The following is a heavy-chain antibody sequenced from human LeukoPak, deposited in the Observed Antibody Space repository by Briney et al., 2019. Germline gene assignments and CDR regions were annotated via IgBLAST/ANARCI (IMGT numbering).Heavy chain of an antibody. V-gene: IGHV4-39*01. CDR1: GGSISSSSYY. J-gene: IGHJ4*02. D-gene: IGHD6-13*01. Sequence: PSETLSLTCTVSGGSISSSSYYWGWIRQPPAKVREWIGSIYYSGSPYNNPSLPSRVTTSVDTSKNQFSMKLSSVNTHDTAVYYCARGGTDSSSWYYCDYWGQGTLVTVSS. CDR2: IYYSGSP. CDR3: ARGGTDSSSWYYCDY.